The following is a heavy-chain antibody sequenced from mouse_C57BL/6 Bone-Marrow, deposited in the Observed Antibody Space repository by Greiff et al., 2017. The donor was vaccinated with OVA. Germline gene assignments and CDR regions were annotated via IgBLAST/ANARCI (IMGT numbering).Heavy chain of an antibody. CDR1: GYTFTSYG. D-gene: IGHD1-1*01. Sequence: QVQLQHSGAELARPGASVKLSCKASGYTFTSYGISWVKQRTGQGLEWIGEIYPRSGNTYYNEKFKGKATLTADKSSSTAYMELRSLTSEDSAVYFCASGPYGSSYLYWYFDVWGTGTTVTVSS. V-gene: IGHV1-81*01. J-gene: IGHJ1*03. CDR3: ASGPYGSSYLYWYFDV. CDR2: IYPRSGNT.